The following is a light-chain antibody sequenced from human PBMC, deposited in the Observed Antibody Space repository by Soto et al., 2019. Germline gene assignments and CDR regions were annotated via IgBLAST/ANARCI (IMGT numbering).Light chain of an antibody. CDR2: DKN. V-gene: IGLV1-51*01. Sequence: QSVLTQSPSVSAAPGQPVTISCSGSSSNIGNNYVSWYQQLPGTAPTLLIYDKNKRPSGSPDRFSGSKSGTSGTLDITGLQTGDEADYYCGTWDGSLPGEVFGGGTQLTVL. J-gene: IGLJ2*01. CDR1: SSNIGNNY. CDR3: GTWDGSLPGEV.